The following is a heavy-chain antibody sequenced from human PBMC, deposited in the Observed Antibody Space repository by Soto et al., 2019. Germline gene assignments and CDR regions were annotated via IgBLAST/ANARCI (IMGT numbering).Heavy chain of an antibody. Sequence: ASVKVSCKASGYTFTSYYMHWVRQAPGQGLEWMGIINPSGGSTSYAQKFQGRVAMTRDTSTSTVYMELSSLRSEDTAVYYCARDRTYYYDSSGYSFDYWGQGTLVTVSS. CDR3: ARDRTYYYDSSGYSFDY. J-gene: IGHJ4*02. D-gene: IGHD3-22*01. CDR2: INPSGGST. V-gene: IGHV1-46*01. CDR1: GYTFTSYY.